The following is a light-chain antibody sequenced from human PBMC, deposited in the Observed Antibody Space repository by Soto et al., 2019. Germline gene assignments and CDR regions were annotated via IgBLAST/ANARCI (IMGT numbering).Light chain of an antibody. Sequence: EIVMTQSPATLSVSPGEGATLSCRASQGIGSTLAWYQHKPGQTPRLLIYDASTRATGVPARFSGSGSGTDFILTISRLEPEDFAVYFCQQYGSSPFTFGGGTKVDI. V-gene: IGKV3-20*01. CDR1: QGIGST. CDR2: DAS. CDR3: QQYGSSPFT. J-gene: IGKJ4*01.